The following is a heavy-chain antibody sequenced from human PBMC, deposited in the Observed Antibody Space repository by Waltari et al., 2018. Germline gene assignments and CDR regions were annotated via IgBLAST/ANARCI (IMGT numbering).Heavy chain of an antibody. J-gene: IGHJ4*02. Sequence: QLQLQESGPGLVKPSETLSLTCTVSGGSISSSSYYWGWIRQPPGKGLEWIGSIYYSGSPYYNPSLKSRVTISVDTSKNQFSLKLSSVTAEDTAVYYCARDKSPLELEPIDYWGQGTLVTVSS. CDR2: IYYSGSP. V-gene: IGHV4-39*07. CDR1: GGSISSSSYY. CDR3: ARDKSPLELEPIDY. D-gene: IGHD1-1*01.